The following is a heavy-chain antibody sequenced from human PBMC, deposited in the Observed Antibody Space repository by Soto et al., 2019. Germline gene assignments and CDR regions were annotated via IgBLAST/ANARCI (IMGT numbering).Heavy chain of an antibody. CDR2: IIPLFGTT. CDR3: ARQGGGWSSAYCHY. V-gene: IGHV1-69*18. Sequence: QVQLVQSGAEMRDPGSSVKVSCKASGGTFSTYAINWVRQAPGQGLEWMGMIIPLFGTTKYAQKLQGRITITADESTSTSNMELSSLKYDDTAVYFCARQGGGWSSAYCHYSGQGTQVTVSS. CDR1: GGTFSTYA. J-gene: IGHJ4*02. D-gene: IGHD3-22*01.